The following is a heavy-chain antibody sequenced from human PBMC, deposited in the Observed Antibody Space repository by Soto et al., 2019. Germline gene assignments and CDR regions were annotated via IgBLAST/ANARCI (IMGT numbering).Heavy chain of an antibody. CDR3: AKDISSWYEGTFDY. Sequence: EVQLVESGGGLVQPGRSLRLSCAASGFTFDDYAMHWVRQAPGKGLEWVSGISWNSGSIGYADSVKGRFTISGDNAKNSLYLQMNSLTADDTALYYCAKDISSWYEGTFDYWGQGTLVTVSS. CDR1: GFTFDDYA. V-gene: IGHV3-9*01. CDR2: ISWNSGSI. D-gene: IGHD6-13*01. J-gene: IGHJ4*02.